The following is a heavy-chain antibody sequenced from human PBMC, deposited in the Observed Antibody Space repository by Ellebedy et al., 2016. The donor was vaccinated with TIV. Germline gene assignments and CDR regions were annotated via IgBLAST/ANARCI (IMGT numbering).Heavy chain of an antibody. V-gene: IGHV3-30-3*01. CDR2: ISYDGSNK. CDR3: ANSVEVGATPFDY. D-gene: IGHD1-26*01. Sequence: GESLKISCAASGFTFSSYAMHWVRQAPGKGLEWVAVISYDGSNKYYADSVKGRFTISRDNSKNTLYLQMNSLRAEDTAVYYCANSVEVGATPFDYWGQGTLVTVSS. J-gene: IGHJ4*02. CDR1: GFTFSSYA.